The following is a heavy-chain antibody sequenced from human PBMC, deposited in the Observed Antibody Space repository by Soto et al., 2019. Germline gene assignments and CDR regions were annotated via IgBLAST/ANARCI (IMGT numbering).Heavy chain of an antibody. V-gene: IGHV1-69*02. CDR3: ASQYCSGGSCYFDY. CDR1: GGTFSSYT. Sequence: QVQLVQSGAEVKKPGSSVKVSCKASGGTFSSYTISWVRQAPGQGLEWMGRIIPILGIANYAQKFQGRVTITADKSTSTASMELSSLRSEDTAVYYCASQYCSGGSCYFDYWGQGTLVTVSS. CDR2: IIPILGIA. J-gene: IGHJ4*02. D-gene: IGHD2-15*01.